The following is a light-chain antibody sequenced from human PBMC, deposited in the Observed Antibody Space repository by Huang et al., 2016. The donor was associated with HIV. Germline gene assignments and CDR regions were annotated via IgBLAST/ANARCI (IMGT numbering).Light chain of an antibody. Sequence: EIVMTQSPATLSLSPGERATLFCRAGQSVNSGLAWYQQKPGQAPRPLIYGANARATGVPARFSGSGSGTEFSLSISSLQSEDFAVYYCQQYDELPITFGQGTRLDIK. J-gene: IGKJ5*01. V-gene: IGKV3-15*01. CDR3: QQYDELPIT. CDR1: QSVNSG. CDR2: GAN.